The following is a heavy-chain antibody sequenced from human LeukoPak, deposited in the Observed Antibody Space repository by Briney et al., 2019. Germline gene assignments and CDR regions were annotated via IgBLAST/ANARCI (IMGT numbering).Heavy chain of an antibody. CDR3: TKKITMVRGINYGMDV. CDR1: GFTFSNYA. D-gene: IGHD3-10*01. Sequence: GGSLRLSCAASGFTFSNYALNWVRQAPGKGLEWVSIISDSDDITDYADSVKGRFTISRDNSKNMLYLQMNSLRAEDTAVYFCTKKITMVRGINYGMDVWGQGTTVTVSS. V-gene: IGHV3-23*01. CDR2: ISDSDDIT. J-gene: IGHJ6*02.